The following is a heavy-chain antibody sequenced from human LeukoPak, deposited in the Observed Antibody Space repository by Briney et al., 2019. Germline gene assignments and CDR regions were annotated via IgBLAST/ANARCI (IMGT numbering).Heavy chain of an antibody. J-gene: IGHJ5*02. D-gene: IGHD3-10*01. Sequence: SEALSLTCTVSGGSISSYYWSWIRQPPGKGLEWIGEINHSGSTNYNPSLKSRVTISVDTSKNQFSLKLSSVTAADTAVYYCARLVQRLLWFGELSSWFDPWGQGTLVTVSS. V-gene: IGHV4-34*01. CDR2: INHSGST. CDR1: GGSISSYY. CDR3: ARLVQRLLWFGELSSWFDP.